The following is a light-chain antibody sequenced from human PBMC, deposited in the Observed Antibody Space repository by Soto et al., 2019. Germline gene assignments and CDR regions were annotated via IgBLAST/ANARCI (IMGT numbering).Light chain of an antibody. V-gene: IGLV1-47*01. J-gene: IGLJ3*02. CDR3: AAWDGSLSSVM. CDR2: SNN. Sequence: QSVLTQPLSASGTPGQRVSISCSGSSSNIGSNYVYWYQQLPGTAPKLLIYSNNQRPSGVPDRFSGSKSGTSASLAISGLRSEDEADYYCAAWDGSLSSVMFGGGTQLTVL. CDR1: SSNIGSNY.